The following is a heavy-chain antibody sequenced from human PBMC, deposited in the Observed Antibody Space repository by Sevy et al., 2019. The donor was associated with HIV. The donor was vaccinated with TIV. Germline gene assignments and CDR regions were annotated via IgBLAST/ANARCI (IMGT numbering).Heavy chain of an antibody. V-gene: IGHV3-23*01. Sequence: GGSLRLSCAASGFTFSKYSMSWVRQPPGKGLEWVSTLSFGCGETNYADSVKGRFTISRDNSKSSVYLQMNNLRPEDTAVYYCAREGCTKPHDYWGQGTLVTVS. D-gene: IGHD2-8*01. J-gene: IGHJ4*02. CDR3: AREGCTKPHDY. CDR1: GFTFSKYS. CDR2: LSFGCGET.